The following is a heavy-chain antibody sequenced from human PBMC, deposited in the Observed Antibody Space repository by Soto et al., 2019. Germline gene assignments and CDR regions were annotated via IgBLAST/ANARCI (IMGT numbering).Heavy chain of an antibody. Sequence: ASVKVSCKASGYTFTSYGISWVRQAPGQGLEWMGWISAYNGNTNYAQKLQGRVTMTTDTSTSTAYMELRSLRSDDTAVYYCARDFYYDFWSGYYRLAYWGQGTLVTVSS. CDR3: ARDFYYDFWSGYYRLAY. V-gene: IGHV1-18*01. J-gene: IGHJ4*02. CDR1: GYTFTSYG. D-gene: IGHD3-3*01. CDR2: ISAYNGNT.